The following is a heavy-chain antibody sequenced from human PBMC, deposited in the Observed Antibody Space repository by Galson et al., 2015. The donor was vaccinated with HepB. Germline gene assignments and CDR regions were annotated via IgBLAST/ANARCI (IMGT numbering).Heavy chain of an antibody. V-gene: IGHV3-30*04. Sequence: SLRLSCAASGFTFITYTMHWVRQAPGKGLEWVAVISYDRTNKYYADSVKGRFTISRDNSKNTLYLQMNSLRAEDTAVYYCARAVVVAGNDAFDIWGQGTMVTVSS. J-gene: IGHJ3*02. CDR1: GFTFITYT. CDR2: ISYDRTNK. CDR3: ARAVVVAGNDAFDI. D-gene: IGHD6-19*01.